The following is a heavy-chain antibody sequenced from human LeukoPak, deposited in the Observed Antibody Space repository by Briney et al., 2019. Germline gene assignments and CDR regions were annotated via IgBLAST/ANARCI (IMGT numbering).Heavy chain of an antibody. V-gene: IGHV1-18*01. CDR2: ISAYNGNT. CDR3: ARVENYDSSGYYYDYYGMDV. CDR1: GYTFTSYG. J-gene: IGHJ6*02. Sequence: ASVKVSCKASGYTFTSYGISWVRQAPGQGLEWMGWISAYNGNTNYAQKLQGRVTITADKSTSTAYMELSSLRSEDTAVYYCARVENYDSSGYYYDYYGMDVWGQGTTVTVSS. D-gene: IGHD3-22*01.